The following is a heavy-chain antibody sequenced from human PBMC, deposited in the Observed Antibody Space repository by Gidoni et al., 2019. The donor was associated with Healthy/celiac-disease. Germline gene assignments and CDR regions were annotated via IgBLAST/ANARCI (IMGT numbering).Heavy chain of an antibody. V-gene: IGHV4-59*01. CDR2: IYYSGST. Sequence: QVQLQESGPGLVKPSETLSLTCTVSGGSISSYYWSWIRQPPGKGLEWIGYIYYSGSTNYNPSLKSRVTISVDTSKNQFSLKLSSVTAADTAVYYCARSWLNGVPAARNYYYYMDV. CDR1: GGSISSYY. J-gene: IGHJ6*03. CDR3: ARSWLNGVPAARNYYYYMDV. D-gene: IGHD2-2*01.